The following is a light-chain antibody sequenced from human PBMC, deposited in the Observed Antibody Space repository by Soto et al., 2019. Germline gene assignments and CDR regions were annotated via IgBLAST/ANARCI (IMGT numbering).Light chain of an antibody. CDR3: QQLNDYPIT. J-gene: IGKJ5*01. Sequence: DIQLTQSPSFLSASVGDRVTITCRASQVISSYLARYQQKPGKAPKLLIYATSTLQSGVPSRFSGSRSGTEFTLTISSLQPEDFATYYCQQLNDYPITFGQGTRLEIK. CDR2: ATS. CDR1: QVISSY. V-gene: IGKV1-9*01.